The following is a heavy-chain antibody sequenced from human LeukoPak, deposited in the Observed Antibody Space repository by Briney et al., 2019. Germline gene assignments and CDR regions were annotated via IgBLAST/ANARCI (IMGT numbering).Heavy chain of an antibody. CDR1: GFTVSSKY. CDR2: IYSGGST. V-gene: IGHV3-53*01. Sequence: PGGSLRLSCAASGFTVSSKYMNWVRQAPGKGLEWVSVIYSGGSTYYADSVKSRFTISRDNSKNTLYLQMNSLRAEDTAVYYCARDHGEWGYGYDTFDIWGQGTVVTVSS. CDR3: ARDHGEWGYGYDTFDI. J-gene: IGHJ3*02. D-gene: IGHD5-12*01.